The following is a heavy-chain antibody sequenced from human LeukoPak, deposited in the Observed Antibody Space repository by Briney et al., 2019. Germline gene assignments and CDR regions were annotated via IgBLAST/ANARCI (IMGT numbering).Heavy chain of an antibody. CDR1: GFTFSAYA. CDR3: PKSTVSTGSDT. D-gene: IGHD5/OR15-5a*01. V-gene: IGHV3-23*01. CDR2: IRHDGYST. J-gene: IGHJ5*02. Sequence: GRSLRLSCAASGFTFSAYAMSWVRQAPGKGLEWVSTIRHDGYSTYYADSVKGHFTVSRDKSKNMLYLQVNSLRAEDTAVYYCPKSTVSTGSDTWGQGTLVTVSS.